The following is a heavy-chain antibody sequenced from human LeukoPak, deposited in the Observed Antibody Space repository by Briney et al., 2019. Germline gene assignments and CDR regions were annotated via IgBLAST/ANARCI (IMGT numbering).Heavy chain of an antibody. D-gene: IGHD4-17*01. V-gene: IGHV3-7*04. J-gene: IGHJ6*02. CDR1: GFTFSSCW. CDR2: IKQDGSEK. CDR3: ARDYGDYSHYYYYYGMDV. Sequence: GGSLRLSCAASGFTFSSCWMSWVRQAPGKGLEWVANIKQDGSEKYYVDSVKGRFTISRDNAKNSLYLQMNSLRAEDTAVYYCARDYGDYSHYYYYYGMDVWGQGTTVTVSS.